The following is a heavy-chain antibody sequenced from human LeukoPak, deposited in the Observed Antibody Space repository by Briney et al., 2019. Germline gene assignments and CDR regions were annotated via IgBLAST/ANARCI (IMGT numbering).Heavy chain of an antibody. J-gene: IGHJ4*02. Sequence: RSGGSLTLSCSPSGLTFNSHAMRWVRQATGEGVEWVSAVSGNSARTYYAQAVNGRFTISRDNSKNTEYVQMNSLRADDTAVYYCAKGAFRGVIAHFDYWGQGTLVTVSS. CDR1: GLTFNSHA. CDR3: AKGAFRGVIAHFDY. V-gene: IGHV3-23*01. D-gene: IGHD3-10*01. CDR2: VSGNSART.